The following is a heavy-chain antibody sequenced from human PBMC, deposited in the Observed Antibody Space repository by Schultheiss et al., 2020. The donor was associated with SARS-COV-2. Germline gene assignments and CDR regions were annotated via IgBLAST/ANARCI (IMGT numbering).Heavy chain of an antibody. CDR1: GFTFSSYS. V-gene: IGHV3-21*01. CDR2: ISSSSSYI. D-gene: IGHD1-14*01. Sequence: GGSLRLSCAASGFTFSSYSMNWVRQAPGKGLEWVSSISSSSSYIYYADSVKGRFTISRDNAKNSLYLQMNSLRAEDTAVYYCARDPRTRYYFDYWGQGTLVTVSS. CDR3: ARDPRTRYYFDY. J-gene: IGHJ4*02.